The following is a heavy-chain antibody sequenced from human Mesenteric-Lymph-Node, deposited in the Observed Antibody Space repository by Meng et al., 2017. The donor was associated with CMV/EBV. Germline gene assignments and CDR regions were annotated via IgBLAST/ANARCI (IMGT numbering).Heavy chain of an antibody. CDR2: MQFDERDE. J-gene: IGHJ4*02. D-gene: IGHD2-8*01. V-gene: IGHV3-30*02. Sequence: GGSLRLSCVASGFTFSTSGMHWVRQAPGKGLEWVAFMQFDERDEYYADSVKGRFTISRDNSKNTLYLQMNSLRAEDTAVYYCAREARSHCTNGVCYLDYWGQGTLVTVSS. CDR3: AREARSHCTNGVCYLDY. CDR1: GFTFSTSG.